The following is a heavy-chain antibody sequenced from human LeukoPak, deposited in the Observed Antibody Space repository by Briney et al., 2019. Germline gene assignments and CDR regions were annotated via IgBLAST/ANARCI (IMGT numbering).Heavy chain of an antibody. CDR1: GDSVSSNTAA. Sequence: SQTLSLTFAISGDSVSSNTAAWNWIRQSPSRGLEWLGRTFYRSKWYNDYAVSVQSRITLNPDASKNQFSLQLSSVTPEDTAVYYCARDGWPAFDYWGQGTLVTVSS. V-gene: IGHV6-1*01. D-gene: IGHD2-15*01. J-gene: IGHJ4*02. CDR2: TFYRSKWYN. CDR3: ARDGWPAFDY.